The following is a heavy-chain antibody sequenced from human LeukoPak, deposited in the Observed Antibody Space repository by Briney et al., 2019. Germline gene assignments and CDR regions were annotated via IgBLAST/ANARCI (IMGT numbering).Heavy chain of an antibody. Sequence: PSETLSLTCTVSGCSISSYYWSWIRQPAGKGLEWIGRIYTSGSTNYNPSLKSRVTMSVDTSKNQFSLKLSSVTAADTAVYYCARGSSYDILTGYYLPDAFDIWGQGTMVTVSS. CDR1: GCSISSYY. CDR3: ARGSSYDILTGYYLPDAFDI. D-gene: IGHD3-9*01. J-gene: IGHJ3*02. CDR2: IYTSGST. V-gene: IGHV4-4*07.